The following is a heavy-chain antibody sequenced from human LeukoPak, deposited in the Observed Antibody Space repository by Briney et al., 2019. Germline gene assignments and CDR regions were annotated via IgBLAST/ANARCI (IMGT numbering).Heavy chain of an antibody. V-gene: IGHV4-61*02. CDR3: ARVDSTHYYYYYMDV. Sequence: SQTLSLTCTVSGGSISSGSYYWSWIRQPAGKGLEWIGRIYTSGSTNYNPSLKSRVTISVDTSKNQFSLKLSSVTAADTAVYCCARVDSTHYYYYYMDVWGKGTTVTVSS. D-gene: IGHD6-13*01. J-gene: IGHJ6*03. CDR2: IYTSGST. CDR1: GGSISSGSYY.